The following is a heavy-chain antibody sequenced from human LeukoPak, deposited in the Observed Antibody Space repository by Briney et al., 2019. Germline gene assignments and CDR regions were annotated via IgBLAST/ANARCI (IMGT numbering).Heavy chain of an antibody. V-gene: IGHV4-39*01. J-gene: IGHJ4*02. CDR2: ISNSGST. CDR1: GGSITSSTYY. Sequence: PSETLSLTCNVSGGSITSSTYYWDWIRQPPGKGLEWIGTISNSGSTYYNSSLKSRVTISVDTSKNQFSQKLSSVTAADTAVYYCARQTGTTLIYFDTWGQGTLVTVSS. D-gene: IGHD1-7*01. CDR3: ARQTGTTLIYFDT.